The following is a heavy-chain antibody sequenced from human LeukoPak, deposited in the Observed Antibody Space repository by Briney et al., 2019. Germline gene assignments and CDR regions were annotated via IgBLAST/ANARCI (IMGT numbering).Heavy chain of an antibody. CDR1: GFTFSSYA. V-gene: IGHV3-48*02. J-gene: IGHJ4*02. D-gene: IGHD6-13*01. Sequence: PGGSLRLSCAASGFTFSSYAMSWVRQAPGKGLEWISYIRRSSSAMYYADSVQGRFTVSRDDAKNSLSLLMNSLRDEDTAVYYCARNQQLAFYYWGQGTLVTVSS. CDR2: IRRSSSAM. CDR3: ARNQQLAFYY.